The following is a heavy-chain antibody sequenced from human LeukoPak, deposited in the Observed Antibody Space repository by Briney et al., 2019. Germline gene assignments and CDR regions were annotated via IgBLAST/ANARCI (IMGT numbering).Heavy chain of an antibody. J-gene: IGHJ4*02. CDR3: ARDTGSSGWSTLIDN. CDR2: IPASGST. Sequence: PSETLSLTCTVSGDSITSYYWSWIRQSAGKGLEWIGRIPASGSTNYNPSLKSRVTMSVDTSKNQFSLNLSSVTAADTAVYYCARDTGSSGWSTLIDNWGQGTLVPVSS. D-gene: IGHD6-19*01. CDR1: GDSITSYY. V-gene: IGHV4-4*07.